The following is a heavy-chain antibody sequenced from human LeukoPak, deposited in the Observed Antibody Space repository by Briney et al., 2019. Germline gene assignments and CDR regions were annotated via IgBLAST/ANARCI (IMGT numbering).Heavy chain of an antibody. CDR1: GFTFSRYW. V-gene: IGHV3-7*01. CDR3: ARGQDWNHDY. J-gene: IGHJ4*02. D-gene: IGHD1-1*01. CDR2: IREDGSDK. Sequence: QPGGSLRLSCAASGFTFSRYWMSWVRQAPGKGLEWVANIREDGSDKYYVNSVKGRFTISRDNAKNSLYLQMNSLRVEDTAVYYCARGQDWNHDYWGQGTLVTVSS.